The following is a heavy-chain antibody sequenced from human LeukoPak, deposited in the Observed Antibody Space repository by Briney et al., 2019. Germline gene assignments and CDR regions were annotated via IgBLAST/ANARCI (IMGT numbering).Heavy chain of an antibody. V-gene: IGHV4-28*06. Sequence: SDTLSLTCAVSGYSISSSNWWGWIRQPPGKGLEWIGYIYYSGSTNYNPSLKSRVTMSLDTSKNQFSLNLRSVTALDTAVYYCARKTPNVGWFDPWGQGTLVIVSS. CDR3: ARKTPNVGWFDP. CDR1: GYSISSSNW. CDR2: IYYSGST. J-gene: IGHJ5*02.